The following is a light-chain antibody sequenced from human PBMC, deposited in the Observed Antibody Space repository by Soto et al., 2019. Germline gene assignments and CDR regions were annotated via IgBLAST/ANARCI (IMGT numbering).Light chain of an antibody. CDR3: QQYDNLSYT. J-gene: IGKJ2*01. Sequence: DIQMTQSPSSLSASVGARVTITCQASQDTSNYLNWYQQKPGKAPKLLIYDASNLETGVPSMFSGSGSGPDFTFTISSLQPEDIATYYCQQYDNLSYTFVQGTKLEIK. V-gene: IGKV1-33*01. CDR2: DAS. CDR1: QDTSNY.